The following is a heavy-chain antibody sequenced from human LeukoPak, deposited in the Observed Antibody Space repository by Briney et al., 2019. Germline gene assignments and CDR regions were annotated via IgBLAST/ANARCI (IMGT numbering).Heavy chain of an antibody. V-gene: IGHV3-74*01. CDR2: INNDGGGT. CDR3: AREWEPYDDFDI. Sequence: GGSLRLSCTASGFTFSNYWIHWVRQPPGKGLVWVSRINNDGGGTIYADSVRGRFTISRDNAKNTLYLQMNSLGAEDTAVYYCAREWEPYDDFDIWGQGTMVTVSS. D-gene: IGHD1-26*01. J-gene: IGHJ3*02. CDR1: GFTFSNYW.